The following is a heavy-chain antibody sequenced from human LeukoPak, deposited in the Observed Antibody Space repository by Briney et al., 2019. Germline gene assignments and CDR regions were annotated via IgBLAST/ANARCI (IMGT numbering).Heavy chain of an antibody. J-gene: IGHJ4*02. V-gene: IGHV4-39*01. Sequence: SETLSLTCTVSGGSISSSSYYWGWIRQPPGKGLEWIGSIYYSGSTYYNPSLKSRVTISVDTSKNQFSLKLSSVTAADTAVYYCAGGRWGYFDYWGQGTLVTVSS. CDR2: IYYSGST. CDR3: AGGRWGYFDY. CDR1: GGSISSSSYY. D-gene: IGHD3-16*01.